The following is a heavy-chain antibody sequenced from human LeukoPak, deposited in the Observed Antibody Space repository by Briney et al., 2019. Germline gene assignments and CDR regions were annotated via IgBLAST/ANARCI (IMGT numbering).Heavy chain of an antibody. CDR3: ARDSGYDSRGFYYGGFDP. D-gene: IGHD3-22*01. CDR1: GGSFSSGAYY. CDR2: IHYSGSP. V-gene: IGHV4-31*01. Sequence: SETLSLTCTVSGGSFSSGAYYWSWIRQLPGKGLEWIGYIHYSGSPYYNPSLKSLVSISGDTSKNQFSLTLSSVTVADTAVYYCARDSGYDSRGFYYGGFDPWGQGILVTVSS. J-gene: IGHJ5*02.